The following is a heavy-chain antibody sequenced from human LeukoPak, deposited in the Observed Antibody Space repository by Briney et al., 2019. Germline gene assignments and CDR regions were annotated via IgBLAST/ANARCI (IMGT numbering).Heavy chain of an antibody. CDR1: GLTFSNYW. CDR3: AKGRLGATTNWFDP. J-gene: IGHJ5*02. V-gene: IGHV3-23*01. D-gene: IGHD1-26*01. Sequence: PGGSLRLSCGVSGLTFSNYWMNWVRQAPGKGLEWVSSISGSGGSTYYADSVKGRFTISRDNSKNTLYLQMNRMRAEDTALYYCAKGRLGATTNWFDPWGQGTLVTVSS. CDR2: ISGSGGST.